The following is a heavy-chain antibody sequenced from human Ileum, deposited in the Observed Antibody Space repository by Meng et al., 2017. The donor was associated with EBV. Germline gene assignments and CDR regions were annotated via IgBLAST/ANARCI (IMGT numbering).Heavy chain of an antibody. D-gene: IGHD2-8*02. V-gene: IGHV1-3*01. Sequence: QVQHVQAGVEVKKPGASVKVSCKVAGTTFTNNAIHWVRQDPGQGLEWMGWINLRNGNTEYSQKFQDRVTITRDTSASTAYMELSSLTSEDMAVYFCAVEVIFGGVPFDDWGQGTLVTVSS. CDR1: GTTFTNNA. CDR2: INLRNGNT. J-gene: IGHJ4*02. CDR3: AVEVIFGGVPFDD.